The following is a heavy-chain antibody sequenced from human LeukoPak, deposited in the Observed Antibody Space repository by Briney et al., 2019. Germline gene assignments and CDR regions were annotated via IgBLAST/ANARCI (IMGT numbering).Heavy chain of an antibody. CDR3: TSHYGSGFDS. D-gene: IGHD3-10*01. CDR2: IYYSGST. CDR1: VGSISSYY. J-gene: IGHJ4*02. V-gene: IGHV4-59*01. Sequence: SETLSLTCTVSVGSISSYYWSWIRQPPGKGLEWIGYIYYSGSTNYNPSLKSRVTISIDTSKNQFSLKLSSVTAADTAMYYCTSHYGSGFDSWGQGTLGTVSS.